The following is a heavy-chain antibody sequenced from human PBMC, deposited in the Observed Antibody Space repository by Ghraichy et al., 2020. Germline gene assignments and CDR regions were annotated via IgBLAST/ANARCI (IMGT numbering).Heavy chain of an antibody. CDR3: ARFSGGLMGFFFDV. CDR2: VYASGSA. D-gene: IGHD3-16*01. V-gene: IGHV4-61*02. Sequence: SETLSLTCTVSGGSISSGRYYWSWIRQPAGKGLEWIGRVYASGSANSNPSLKSRVTISVDTSKNQFSLKLSSVTAADTAVYYCARFSGGLMGFFFDVWGQGTMVTVSS. J-gene: IGHJ3*01. CDR1: GGSISSGRYY.